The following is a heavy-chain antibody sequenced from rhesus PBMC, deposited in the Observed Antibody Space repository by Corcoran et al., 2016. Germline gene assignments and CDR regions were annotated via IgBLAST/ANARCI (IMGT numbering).Heavy chain of an antibody. D-gene: IGHD6-25*01. V-gene: IGHV5-20*02. CDR2: IDPSQSEP. CDR3: ATRRSSGSWYFDI. Sequence: EVQLVQSGAEVKRPGESLKISCKTSGYSFTSYWISWVRQMPGKGLGWMGSIDPSQSEPRYSPSFPGQVTISADKSISTAYLQWSSLKASDTATYYCATRRSSGSWYFDIWGPGTPITISS. J-gene: IGHJ2*01. CDR1: GYSFTSYW.